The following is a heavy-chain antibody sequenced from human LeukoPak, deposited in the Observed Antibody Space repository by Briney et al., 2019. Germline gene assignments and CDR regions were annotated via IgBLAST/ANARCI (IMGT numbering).Heavy chain of an antibody. CDR2: IYTSGST. CDR1: GGSISSGSYY. J-gene: IGHJ3*02. CDR3: ARESTETGQWQVLFDI. V-gene: IGHV4-61*02. D-gene: IGHD6-19*01. Sequence: PSETLSLTCTVSGGSISSGSYYWSWIRQPAGKGLEWIGRIYTSGSTNYNPSLKSRVTISVDTSKNQFSPKLSSVTAADTAVYYCARESTETGQWQVLFDIWGQGTMVTVSS.